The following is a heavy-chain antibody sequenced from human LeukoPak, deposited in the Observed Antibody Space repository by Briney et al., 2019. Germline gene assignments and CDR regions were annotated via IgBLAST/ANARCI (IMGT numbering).Heavy chain of an antibody. CDR2: IKLNGSVDSVSEK. D-gene: IGHD4-17*01. V-gene: IGHV3-7*01. CDR3: ASXHGEFPGAFDI. CDR1: GFSFSSYW. Sequence: PXXSLRXXCVVSGFSFSSYWMSWVRQTPGKGLEWVASIKLNGSVDSVSEKYYVDGVKGRFTISRDNTKNSLYLQMNSLRAEDTAVXXXASXHGEFPGAFDIWGQGTMVTVSS. J-gene: IGHJ3*02.